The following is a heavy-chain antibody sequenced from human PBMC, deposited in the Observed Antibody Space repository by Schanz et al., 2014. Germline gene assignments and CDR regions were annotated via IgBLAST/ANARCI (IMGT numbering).Heavy chain of an antibody. Sequence: EVQLVESGGGLIQPGGSLRLSCVASGFTVSSNYMSWVRQAPGKGLEWVSVIYSDGRTYYGDSVKGRFTISRDNSKNTLYLQMHSLRDEATAMYYCAKRCSSTSCSHGAFDIWGQGTMVTVSS. CDR1: GFTVSSNY. V-gene: IGHV3-53*01. D-gene: IGHD2-2*01. J-gene: IGHJ3*02. CDR3: AKRCSSTSCSHGAFDI. CDR2: IYSDGRT.